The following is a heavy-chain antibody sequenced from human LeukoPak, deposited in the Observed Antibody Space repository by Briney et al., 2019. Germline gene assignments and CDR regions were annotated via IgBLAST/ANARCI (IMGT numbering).Heavy chain of an antibody. Sequence: GASVKVSCKASGYTFTSYYMYWVQQAPGQGLEWMGMINPSGGSTTYAQKFQGRVTMTRDTSTSTVYMELSSLRSEDTAVYYCARDVGSSSWYFDYWGQGTLVTVSS. D-gene: IGHD6-13*01. CDR1: GYTFTSYY. V-gene: IGHV1-46*01. J-gene: IGHJ4*02. CDR2: INPSGGST. CDR3: ARDVGSSSWYFDY.